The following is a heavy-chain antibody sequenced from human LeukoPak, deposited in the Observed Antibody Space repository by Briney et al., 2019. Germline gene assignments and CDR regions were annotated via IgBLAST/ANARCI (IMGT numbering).Heavy chain of an antibody. D-gene: IGHD4-23*01. CDR2: INSDGRST. J-gene: IGHJ4*02. CDR3: ARSAYPGNSVIED. Sequence: GGSLRLSCAGSGITFSSYWMHWVRQAPGKGLVWVSRINSDGRSTNYADSVKGRFTISRGNAKNTLYLQMNSLRAEDTAVYYCARSAYPGNSVIEDWGRGTLVTVSS. V-gene: IGHV3-74*01. CDR1: GITFSSYW.